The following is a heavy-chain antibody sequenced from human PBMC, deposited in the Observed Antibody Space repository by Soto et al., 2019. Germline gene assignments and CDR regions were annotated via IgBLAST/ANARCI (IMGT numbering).Heavy chain of an antibody. J-gene: IGHJ4*02. Sequence: QVQLQQWGAGLLKPSETLSLTCAVYGGSFSGDYWGWIRQPPGKGLEWIGEINHSGSTNYNPSLKSRVTISVDTSKNQFSLKLSSVTAADTAVYYCASRRRITMFRGVPWDFWGQGTLVTVSS. V-gene: IGHV4-34*01. CDR2: INHSGST. D-gene: IGHD3-10*01. CDR1: GGSFSGDY. CDR3: ASRRRITMFRGVPWDF.